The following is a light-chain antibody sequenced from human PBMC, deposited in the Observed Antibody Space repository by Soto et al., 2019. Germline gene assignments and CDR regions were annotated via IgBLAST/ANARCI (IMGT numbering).Light chain of an antibody. J-gene: IGLJ1*01. CDR1: SSDIGTYDH. CDR3: ISYTVSRSYV. Sequence: QSVLTQPASVSWSPGQSITISCSGTSSDIGTYDHVAWFQQFPGKTPKLMIYSVSNRPSGVSYRFSGSKSGNTASLTISGLQAEDEADYYCISYTVSRSYVFGTGTKVTVL. V-gene: IGLV2-14*01. CDR2: SVS.